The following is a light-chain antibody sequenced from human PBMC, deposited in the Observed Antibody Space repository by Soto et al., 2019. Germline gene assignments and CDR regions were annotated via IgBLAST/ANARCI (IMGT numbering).Light chain of an antibody. CDR3: QQYNNRPQT. V-gene: IGKV3-20*01. J-gene: IGKJ1*01. CDR2: GAS. Sequence: VVPRGRGTLSLYTGERATLSCRASQSVSSSYLAWYQQKPGQAPRLLIYGASSRATGIPDRFSGIGSGTYFTLTISILEPEDLAVYYCQQYNNRPQTFGQGTKVDIK. CDR1: QSVSSSY.